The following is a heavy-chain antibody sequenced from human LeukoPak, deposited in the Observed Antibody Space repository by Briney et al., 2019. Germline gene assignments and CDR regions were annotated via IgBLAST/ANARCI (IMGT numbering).Heavy chain of an antibody. J-gene: IGHJ5*02. CDR2: ITFDGSHK. Sequence: GGSLRLSCAASGFTFGNYGMHWVRQAPGKGREWVALITFDGSHKYYADSVKGRFTISRDNSKSTVYLQMNSLRAEDTAVYYCSKDLTSDFGGDLDPWGQGTLVTVSS. V-gene: IGHV3-30*02. CDR3: SKDLTSDFGGDLDP. D-gene: IGHD3-10*01. CDR1: GFTFGNYG.